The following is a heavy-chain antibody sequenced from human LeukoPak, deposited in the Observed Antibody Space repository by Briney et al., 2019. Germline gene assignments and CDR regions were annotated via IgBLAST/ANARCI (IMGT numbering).Heavy chain of an antibody. CDR2: ISGSGGST. V-gene: IGHV3-23*01. D-gene: IGHD2-2*01. Sequence: GGSLRLSCAASGFTFSSYAMSWVRQAPGKGLEWVSAISGSGGSTYYADSVKGRFTISRDNSKNTLYLQMNSLRAEDTAVYYCAKVSRGYCSSTSCYYFDYWGQGTLVTVSS. CDR3: AKVSRGYCSSTSCYYFDY. CDR1: GFTFSSYA. J-gene: IGHJ4*02.